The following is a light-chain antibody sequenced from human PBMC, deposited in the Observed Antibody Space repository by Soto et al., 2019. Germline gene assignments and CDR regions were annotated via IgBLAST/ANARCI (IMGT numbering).Light chain of an antibody. J-gene: IGKJ5*01. V-gene: IGKV3-11*01. CDR3: QQRSNWPIT. CDR2: DAS. CDR1: QSVSSY. Sequence: EIVMTESPATLSFSPGEGATLSWRASQSVSSYLAWYQQKPGQAPRLLIFDASNRATGIPARFSGSGSGTDFNLTISSLETEDFAVYYCQQRSNWPITFGQGTRLEIK.